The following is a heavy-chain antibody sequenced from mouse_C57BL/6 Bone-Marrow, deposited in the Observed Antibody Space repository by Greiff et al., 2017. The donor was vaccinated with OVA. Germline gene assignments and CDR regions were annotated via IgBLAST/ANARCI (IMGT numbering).Heavy chain of an antibody. CDR3: ANYYGSSYWFAY. J-gene: IGHJ3*01. CDR2: IYPGSGST. CDR1: GYTFTSYW. V-gene: IGHV1-55*01. D-gene: IGHD1-1*01. Sequence: QVQLQQPGAELVQPGASVKMSCKASGYTFTSYWLTWVKQRPGQGLEWIGDIYPGSGSTNYNEKFKSKATLTVDTSSSTAYMQLSSLTSEDSAVYYCANYYGSSYWFAYWGQGTLVTVSA.